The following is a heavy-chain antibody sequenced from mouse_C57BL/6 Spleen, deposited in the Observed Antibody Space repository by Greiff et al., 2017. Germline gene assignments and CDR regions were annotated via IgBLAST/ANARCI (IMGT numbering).Heavy chain of an antibody. V-gene: IGHV1-39*01. CDR2: LNPNYGTT. CDR3: ARYGSSSDWYFDV. CDR1: GYSFTDYN. D-gene: IGHD1-1*01. Sequence: VQLKQSGPELVKPGASVKISCKASGYSFTDYNMNWVKQSNGKSLEWIGVLNPNYGTTSYNQKFKGQATLTVDQSSSTAYMQLNSLTSEDSAVYYCARYGSSSDWYFDVWGTGTTVTVSS. J-gene: IGHJ1*03.